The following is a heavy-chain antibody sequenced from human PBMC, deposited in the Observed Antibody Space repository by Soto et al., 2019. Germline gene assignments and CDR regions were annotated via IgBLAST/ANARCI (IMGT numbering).Heavy chain of an antibody. Sequence: ASVKVSCKASGYTFTSYDINWVRQATGQGLEWMGWMNPNSGNTGYAQKFQGRVTMTRNTSISTAYMELSSLRSEDTGVYYCARARNSGSSRYNWFDPWGQGTLVTVSS. CDR3: ARARNSGSSRYNWFDP. V-gene: IGHV1-8*01. D-gene: IGHD6-13*01. CDR1: GYTFTSYD. CDR2: MNPNSGNT. J-gene: IGHJ5*02.